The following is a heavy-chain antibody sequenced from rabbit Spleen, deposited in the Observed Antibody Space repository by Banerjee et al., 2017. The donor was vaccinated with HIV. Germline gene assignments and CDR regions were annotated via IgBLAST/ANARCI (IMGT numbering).Heavy chain of an antibody. Sequence: QSLEESGGDLVKPGASLTLTCTASGFSFSSYWIWWVRQAPGKGLEWIACVNGGGSGTTHYATWAKGRFTVSKTSSTTVTLQVTSLTAADTAIYFCARDSASSFSSYGMDLWGQGTLVTVS. CDR1: GFSFSSYW. J-gene: IGHJ3*01. CDR2: VNGGGSGTT. CDR3: ARDSASSFSSYGMDL. V-gene: IGHV1S40*01. D-gene: IGHD8-1*01.